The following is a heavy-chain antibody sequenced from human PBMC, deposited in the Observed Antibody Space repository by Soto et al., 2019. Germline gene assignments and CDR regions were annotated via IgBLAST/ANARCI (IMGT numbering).Heavy chain of an antibody. CDR1: GFTFSSYA. V-gene: IGHV3-23*01. D-gene: IGHD1-26*01. CDR2: ICGSGNTT. CDR3: AKAGHNSDSYYSSFDS. Sequence: EVQLLDSGGDLVQPGGSLRLSCAASGFTFSSYAMNWVRQAPGKGLEWVSGICGSGNTTYYADSVKGRFTISRDNSKNTLYLHMNSLRAEDTAVYYCAKAGHNSDSYYSSFDSWGQGTLVTVSS. J-gene: IGHJ4*02.